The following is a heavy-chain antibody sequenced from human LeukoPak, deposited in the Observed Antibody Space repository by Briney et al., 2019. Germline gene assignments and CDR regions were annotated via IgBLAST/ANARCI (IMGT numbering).Heavy chain of an antibody. CDR3: AASPYCSGTVCPPP. D-gene: IGHD2-15*01. CDR1: RFTFSSIA. CDR2: ISSSSSTI. V-gene: IGHV3-48*02. J-gene: IGHJ5*02. Sequence: GGSLRLSWAASRFTFSSIAMNWVRQAPGKGLEWVSYISSSSSTIYYADSVKGRFTISRDNAKNSLFLQMNSLRDEDTAVYYCAASPYCSGTVCPPPWGQGTLVTVSS.